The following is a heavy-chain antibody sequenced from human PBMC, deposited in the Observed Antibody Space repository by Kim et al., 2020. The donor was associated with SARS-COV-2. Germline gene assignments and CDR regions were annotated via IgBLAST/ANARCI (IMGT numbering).Heavy chain of an antibody. J-gene: IGHJ4*02. CDR2: IYYSGST. D-gene: IGHD5-12*01. V-gene: IGHV4-59*13. CDR1: GGSISSYY. CDR3: ARAGRDRYSGYDFDY. Sequence: SETLSLTCTVSGGSISSYYWSWIRQPPGKGLEWIGYIYYSGSTNYNPSLKSRVTISVDTSKTQFSLKLSSVTAADTAVYYCARAGRDRYSGYDFDYWGQGTLVTVSS.